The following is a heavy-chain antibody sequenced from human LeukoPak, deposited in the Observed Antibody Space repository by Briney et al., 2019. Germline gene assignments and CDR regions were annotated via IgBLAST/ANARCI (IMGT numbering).Heavy chain of an antibody. CDR2: ISSSSSTI. Sequence: GGSLRLPCAASGFTFSAYSMNWVRQAPGKGLERVSYISSSSSTIYYADSVKGRFTISRDNAKNSLYLQMNSLRDEDTAVYYCARDGTMDGPDFDYWGQGTLVTVSS. D-gene: IGHD3-10*01. J-gene: IGHJ4*02. CDR3: ARDGTMDGPDFDY. CDR1: GFTFSAYS. V-gene: IGHV3-48*02.